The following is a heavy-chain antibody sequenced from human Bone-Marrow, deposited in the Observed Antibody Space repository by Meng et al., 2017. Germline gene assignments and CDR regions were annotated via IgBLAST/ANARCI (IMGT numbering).Heavy chain of an antibody. CDR2: IYSGGVT. J-gene: IGHJ4*02. CDR3: ARGGYYYETSGPDY. D-gene: IGHD3-22*01. CDR1: GFTVTGYH. Sequence: LVEFGGGLVQPGESLRLSCAASGFTVTGYHMTWVRQAPGKGLEWVSVIYSGGVTYYADSVKGRFTISRDNSNNRVYLQMNSLRPDDTAVYYCARGGYYYETSGPDYWGQGTLVTVSS. V-gene: IGHV3-66*02.